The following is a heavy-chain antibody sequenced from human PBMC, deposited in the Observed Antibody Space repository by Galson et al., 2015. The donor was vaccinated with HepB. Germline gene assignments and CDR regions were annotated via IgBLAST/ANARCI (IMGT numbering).Heavy chain of an antibody. J-gene: IGHJ4*02. V-gene: IGHV3-21*01. D-gene: IGHD4-23*01. CDR1: GFTFSSYS. CDR2: ISSSSSYI. CDR3: ARVGARGGNSLLFDY. Sequence: SLRLSCAASGFTFSSYSMNWVRQAPGKGLEWVSSISSSSSYIYYADSVKGRFTISRDNAKNSLYLQMNSLRAEDTAVYYCARVGARGGNSLLFDYWGQGTLVTVSS.